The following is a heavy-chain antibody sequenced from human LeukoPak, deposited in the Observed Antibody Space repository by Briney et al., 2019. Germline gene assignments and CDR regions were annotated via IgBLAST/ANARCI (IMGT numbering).Heavy chain of an antibody. D-gene: IGHD2-15*01. CDR1: GYTFTDYA. CDR2: INTGNGNT. J-gene: IGHJ5*02. V-gene: IGHV1-3*04. CDR3: ARDRVVGLAPFDP. Sequence: ASVNVSCKASGYTFTDYAMHWVRQAPGQRLEWMGWINTGNGNTRYSEKFQGRVTITMDTSASTAYMELSSLRSEDTAVYYCARDRVVGLAPFDPWGQGTLVTVSS.